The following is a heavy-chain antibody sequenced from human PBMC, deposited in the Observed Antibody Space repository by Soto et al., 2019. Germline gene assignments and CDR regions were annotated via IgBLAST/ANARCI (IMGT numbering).Heavy chain of an antibody. J-gene: IGHJ1*01. Sequence: EVQLLESGGGLVQPGGSLRLSCAASGFTFISYAMSWVRQAPGKGLEWVSGISGSGDSTYYADSVKGRFTISRDNSKNTLYLQMNSLRAEDTAVYYCAKGVPGIPVAGTGYFQHWGQGTLVTVSS. CDR1: GFTFISYA. D-gene: IGHD6-19*01. CDR2: ISGSGDST. V-gene: IGHV3-23*01. CDR3: AKGVPGIPVAGTGYFQH.